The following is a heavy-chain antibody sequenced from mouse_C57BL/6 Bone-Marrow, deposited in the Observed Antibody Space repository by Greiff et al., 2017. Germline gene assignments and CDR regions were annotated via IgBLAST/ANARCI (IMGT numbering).Heavy chain of an antibody. V-gene: IGHV5-4*01. J-gene: IGHJ2*01. Sequence: EVQVVESGGGLVKPGGSLKLSCAASGFTFSSYAMSWVRQTPEKRLEWVATISDGGSYTYYPDNVKGRFTISRDNAKNNLYLQMSHLKSEDTAMYYCARKDDGYGGYYFDYWGQGTTLTVSS. D-gene: IGHD2-3*01. CDR3: ARKDDGYGGYYFDY. CDR1: GFTFSSYA. CDR2: ISDGGSYT.